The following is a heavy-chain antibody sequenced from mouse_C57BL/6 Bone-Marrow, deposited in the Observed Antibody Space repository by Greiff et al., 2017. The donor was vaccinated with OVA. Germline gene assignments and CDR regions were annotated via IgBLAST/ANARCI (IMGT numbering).Heavy chain of an antibody. CDR1: GFNIKDDY. Sequence: VQLQQSGAELVRPGASVKLSCTASGFNIKDDYMHWVKQRPEQGLEWIGWIDPENGDTEYASKFQGKATITADTSSNTAYLQLSSLTSEDTAIYYCARYYRFAYWGQGTLVTVSA. V-gene: IGHV14-4*01. CDR3: ARYYRFAY. D-gene: IGHD1-1*02. J-gene: IGHJ3*01. CDR2: IDPENGDT.